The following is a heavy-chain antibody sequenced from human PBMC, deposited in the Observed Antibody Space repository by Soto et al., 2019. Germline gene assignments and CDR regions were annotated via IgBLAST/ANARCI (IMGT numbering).Heavy chain of an antibody. J-gene: IGHJ4*02. CDR3: VKDYGRNWNYVFDF. Sequence: VGSLRLSCSPSGFTFKNFAMHWLRQAPGKGLDYVSSISGNGGATHHADSVKGRFTISRDNSKNILFLQMSSLRPEDTALYYCVKDYGRNWNYVFDFWGQRTLVTVSS. CDR2: ISGNGGAT. D-gene: IGHD1-7*01. V-gene: IGHV3-64D*08. CDR1: GFTFKNFA.